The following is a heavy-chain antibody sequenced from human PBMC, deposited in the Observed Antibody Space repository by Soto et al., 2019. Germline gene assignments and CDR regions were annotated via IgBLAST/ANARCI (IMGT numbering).Heavy chain of an antibody. J-gene: IGHJ4*02. CDR3: ANDAGYGDPLPVGN. V-gene: IGHV3-30*18. Sequence: QVQLVESGGGVVQPGRSLRLSCAASGFTFSSYGMHWVRQAPGKGLEWVAVISYDGSNKYYADSVKGRFTISRDNSKNTLYLQMNSLRAEDTAVYYCANDAGYGDPLPVGNWGQGTLVTVSS. D-gene: IGHD4-17*01. CDR2: ISYDGSNK. CDR1: GFTFSSYG.